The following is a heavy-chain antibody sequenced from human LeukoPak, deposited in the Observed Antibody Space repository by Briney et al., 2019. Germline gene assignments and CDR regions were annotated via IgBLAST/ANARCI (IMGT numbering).Heavy chain of an antibody. CDR1: GYSFTSYW. J-gene: IGHJ4*02. D-gene: IGHD5-18*01. Sequence: GEALEISCWGSGYSFTSYWIGWVRQMPGKGVEGMGIIYAGGSDTRYSPSCEGQVTISAENSISTDYLQWRRLKASDTAMSYCASGQSGYSDAQDYCGQGPLVTVSS. V-gene: IGHV5-51*01. CDR3: ASGQSGYSDAQDY. CDR2: IYAGGSDT.